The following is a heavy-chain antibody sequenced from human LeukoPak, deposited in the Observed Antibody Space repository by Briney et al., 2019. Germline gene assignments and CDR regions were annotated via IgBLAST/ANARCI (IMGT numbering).Heavy chain of an antibody. J-gene: IGHJ3*02. V-gene: IGHV3-48*01. CDR1: GFTFSSYS. D-gene: IGHD3-3*01. Sequence: GGSLRLSCAASGFTFSSYSMNWVRQAPGKGLEWVSYISSSSSTIYYADSVKGRFTISRDNAKNSLYLQMNSLRAEDTAVYYCARDRRITIFGVVTYGDAFDIWGQGTMVTVSS. CDR3: ARDRRITIFGVVTYGDAFDI. CDR2: ISSSSSTI.